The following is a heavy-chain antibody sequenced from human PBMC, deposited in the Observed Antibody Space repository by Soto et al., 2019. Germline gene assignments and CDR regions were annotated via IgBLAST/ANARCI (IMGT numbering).Heavy chain of an antibody. CDR1: GFPFTTLW. J-gene: IGHJ2*01. CDR2: IKEDGSEK. Sequence: EGQLVESGGGLVQPGGSLRLSCAASGFPFTTLWRSWVRQSPGKGLERVASIKEDGSEKKYVDYVKGRFTISRDNAKNSLFLQMNSLRDEDTAVYYCARGGWYSGIWGRGTLVIVSS. CDR3: ARGGWYSGI. V-gene: IGHV3-7*01.